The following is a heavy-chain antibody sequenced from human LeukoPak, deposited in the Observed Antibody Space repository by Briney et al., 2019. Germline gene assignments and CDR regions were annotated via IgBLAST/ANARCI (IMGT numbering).Heavy chain of an antibody. CDR1: GYTLTSYD. CDR3: ARDIVVVPAALYCFDN. V-gene: IGHV1-46*01. CDR2: IKPSGGST. J-gene: IGHJ4*02. D-gene: IGHD2-2*01. Sequence: SLKVCSTAAGYTLTSYDMHWVRQSPGQGVEGMGIIKPSGGSTSYAQNFQCRVTMTSDTSTSKVYKELSSVMSDDTAVYYCARDIVVVPAALYCFDNWGQGTLVTVSS.